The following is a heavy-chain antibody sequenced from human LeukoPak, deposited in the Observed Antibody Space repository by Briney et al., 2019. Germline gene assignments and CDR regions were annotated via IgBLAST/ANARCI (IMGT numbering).Heavy chain of an antibody. D-gene: IGHD3-16*01. CDR2: INHSGST. CDR1: GGSFSGYY. CDR3: AKEVRGDAFDI. V-gene: IGHV4-34*01. Sequence: SETLSLTCAVYGGSFSGYYWSWIRQPPGKGLEWIGEINHSGSTNNNPSLKSRVTISVDTSKNQFSLKLSSVTAADTAVYYCAKEVRGDAFDIWGQGTMVTVSS. J-gene: IGHJ3*02.